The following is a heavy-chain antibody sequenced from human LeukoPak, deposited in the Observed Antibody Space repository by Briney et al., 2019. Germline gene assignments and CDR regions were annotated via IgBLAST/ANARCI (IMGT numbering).Heavy chain of an antibody. D-gene: IGHD5-12*01. Sequence: PSETLSLTCAVYGGSFSGYYWSWIRQPPGKGLEWIGEINHSGSTNYNPSLKSRVTISVDTSKNQFSLKLSSVTAADTAVYYCARDRVATTYYYYYMDVWGKGTTVTVSS. J-gene: IGHJ6*03. CDR2: INHSGST. CDR3: ARDRVATTYYYYYMDV. V-gene: IGHV4-34*01. CDR1: GGSFSGYY.